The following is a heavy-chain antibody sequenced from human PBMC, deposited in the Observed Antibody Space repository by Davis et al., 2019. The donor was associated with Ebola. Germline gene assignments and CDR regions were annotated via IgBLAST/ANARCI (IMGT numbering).Heavy chain of an antibody. CDR1: GFTFSSYA. Sequence: GESLKISCAASGFTFSSYAMHWVRQAPGKGLEWVAVLSYDGGKKYHADSVKGRFTISRDNSENTLYLQMNSLRPEDTAMYYCARGWELLTHFDFWSQGTLVTVSS. CDR3: ARGWELLTHFDF. CDR2: LSYDGGKK. J-gene: IGHJ4*02. V-gene: IGHV3-30-3*01. D-gene: IGHD1-26*01.